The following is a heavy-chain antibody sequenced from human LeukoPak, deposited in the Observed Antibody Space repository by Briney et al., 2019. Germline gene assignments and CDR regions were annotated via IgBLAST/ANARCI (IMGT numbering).Heavy chain of an antibody. Sequence: PGGSLRLSCAASGFAFRSYVVNWVRQAPGKGLEWVPSISASGSDVKYADSVTGRFTVSRDNAKSSLYLEMNSLRAEDTAVYYCARRTAAGPFDYWGQGTLVTVSS. CDR2: ISASGSDV. CDR1: GFAFRSYV. J-gene: IGHJ4*02. D-gene: IGHD6-13*01. CDR3: ARRTAAGPFDY. V-gene: IGHV3-21*01.